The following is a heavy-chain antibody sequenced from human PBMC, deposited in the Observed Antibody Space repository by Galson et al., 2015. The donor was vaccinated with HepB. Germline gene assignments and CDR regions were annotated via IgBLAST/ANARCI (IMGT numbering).Heavy chain of an antibody. CDR1: GYSFSIYG. V-gene: IGHV1-18*04. J-gene: IGHJ6*02. D-gene: IGHD6-6*01. CDR2: ISVYNGNT. Sequence: SVKVSCKASGYSFSIYGFIWVRQAPGQGLEWMGWISVYNGNTDYAEKVQDRVTMTTDRSTRSAYMELRSLRSDDTAVYYCARYSSSLYSYAMDVWGQGTTVTVSS. CDR3: ARYSSSLYSYAMDV.